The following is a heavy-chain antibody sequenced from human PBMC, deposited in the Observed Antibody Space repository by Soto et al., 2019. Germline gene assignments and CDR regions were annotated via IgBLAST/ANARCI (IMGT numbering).Heavy chain of an antibody. Sequence: QVQLVQSGAEVRKPGSSVKVSCKASGVTFSSYTISWVRQAPGQGLEWMGRIIPVLGVANYAPKCQCRLTINAEEPTSTVCRDLSSLRSEDTDTYCARSLINEVSVVSEFWCQGTFISVSS. CDR3: ARSLINEVSVVSEF. D-gene: IGHD1-1*01. J-gene: IGHJ3*01. CDR2: IIPVLGVA. V-gene: IGHV1-69*02. CDR1: GVTFSSYT.